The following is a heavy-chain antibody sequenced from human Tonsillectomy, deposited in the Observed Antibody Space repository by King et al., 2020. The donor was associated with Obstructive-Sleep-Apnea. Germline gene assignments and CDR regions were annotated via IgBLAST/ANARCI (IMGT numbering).Heavy chain of an antibody. V-gene: IGHV3-30*18. Sequence: VQLVESGGGVVQPGRSLRLSCAASGFAFTSYGMHWVRQAPGKGLVWVAVISYGGSNKYYADSVKGRFTISRDNSKNTLSLHMNSLRLEDTAVYYCAKDRGFGEKPTLFDYWGQGTLVTVSS. D-gene: IGHD3-10*01. CDR3: AKDRGFGEKPTLFDY. CDR1: GFAFTSYG. CDR2: ISYGGSNK. J-gene: IGHJ4*02.